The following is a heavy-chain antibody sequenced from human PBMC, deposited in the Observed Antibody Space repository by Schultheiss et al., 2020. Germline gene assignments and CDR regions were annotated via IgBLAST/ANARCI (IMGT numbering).Heavy chain of an antibody. D-gene: IGHD3/OR15-3a*01. V-gene: IGHV4-31*03. CDR2: IYYSGST. CDR3: ARLDKTSRGASDY. Sequence: SETLSLTCTVSGASSNNAGYYWSWIRQPPGKGLEWIGFIYYSGSTYYNPSLKSRVTISVDTSKNQFSLKLSSVTAADTAVYYCARLDKTSRGASDYWGQGTLVTVSS. J-gene: IGHJ4*02. CDR1: GASSNNAGYY.